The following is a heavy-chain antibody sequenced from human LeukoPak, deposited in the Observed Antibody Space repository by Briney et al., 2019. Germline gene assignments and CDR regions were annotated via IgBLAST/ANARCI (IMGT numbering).Heavy chain of an antibody. CDR3: AKTTVTTGPYFDL. V-gene: IGHV3-11*04. J-gene: IGHJ2*01. CDR1: GFTFSDYY. Sequence: GGSLRLSFAASGFTFSDYYMSWIRQAPGKGLEWVSYISSSGSTIYYADSVKGRFTISRDNAKNSLYLQMNSLRAEDTAVYYCAKTTVTTGPYFDLWGRGTLVTVSS. D-gene: IGHD4-17*01. CDR2: ISSSGSTI.